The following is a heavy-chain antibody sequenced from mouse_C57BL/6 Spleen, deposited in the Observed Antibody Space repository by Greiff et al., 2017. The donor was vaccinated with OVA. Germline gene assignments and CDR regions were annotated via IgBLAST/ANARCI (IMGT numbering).Heavy chain of an antibody. D-gene: IGHD2-4*01. Sequence: EVQRVESGPELVKPGASVKISCKASGYSFTDYNMNWVKQSNGKSLEWIGVINPNYGTTSYNQKFKGKATLTVDQSASTAYMQLNSLTSEDSAVNYCARVGYEYEGYYFDYWGQGTTLTVSS. CDR2: INPNYGTT. CDR1: GYSFTDYN. V-gene: IGHV1-39*01. CDR3: ARVGYEYEGYYFDY. J-gene: IGHJ2*01.